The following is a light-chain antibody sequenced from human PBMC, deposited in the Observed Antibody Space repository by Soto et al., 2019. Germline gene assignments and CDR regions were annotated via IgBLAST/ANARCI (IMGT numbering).Light chain of an antibody. CDR3: QQFATSPLT. CDR2: GAS. V-gene: IGKV3-20*01. CDR1: QSLSSSY. J-gene: IGKJ4*01. Sequence: ENVLTQSPGTLSLSPGERATLSCRASQSLSSSYLAWYQQKPGQAPRLLIYGASSRATGIPDRFRGSGSGTDFTLTISRLEPEDFAVYYGQQFATSPLTFGGGTKVEIK.